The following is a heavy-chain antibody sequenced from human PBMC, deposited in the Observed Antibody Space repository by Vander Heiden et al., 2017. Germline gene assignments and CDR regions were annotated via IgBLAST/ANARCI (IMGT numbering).Heavy chain of an antibody. CDR3: AKDSAIAAAGTDPFDY. V-gene: IGHV3-9*01. Sequence: EVQLVESGGGLVQPGRSLRLSCAASGFTFAAYAMHWVRQAPGKGLEWVAGISWNSGSIGYADSVKGRFTISRDNAKNSLYLQMNSLRAEDTALYYCAKDSAIAAAGTDPFDYWGQGTLVTVSS. D-gene: IGHD6-13*01. CDR2: ISWNSGSI. J-gene: IGHJ4*02. CDR1: GFTFAAYA.